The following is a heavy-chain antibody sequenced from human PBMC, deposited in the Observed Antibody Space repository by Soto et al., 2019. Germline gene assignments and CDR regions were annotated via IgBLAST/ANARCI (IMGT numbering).Heavy chain of an antibody. V-gene: IGHV5-51*01. J-gene: IGHJ4*02. CDR1: GYSFTSYW. CDR2: IYPGDSDT. Sequence: PGESLKISCKGSGYSFTSYWIGWVRQMPGKGLEWMGIIYPGDSDTRYSPSFQGQVTISADKSISTAYLQWSSLKASDTAMYYCARGGVILWFGELSPFDYWGQGTLVTVSS. D-gene: IGHD3-10*01. CDR3: ARGGVILWFGELSPFDY.